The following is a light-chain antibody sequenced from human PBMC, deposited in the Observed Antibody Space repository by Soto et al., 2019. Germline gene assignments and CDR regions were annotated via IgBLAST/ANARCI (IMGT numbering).Light chain of an antibody. CDR2: DNN. Sequence: QSVLTQPPSASGTPGQRVTISCSGSSSNIGSNYVSWYQQLPGTAPKLLIYDNNKRPSGIPDRFSGSKSGTSATLGITGLQTGDEADYYCGTWDSSLSAGVFGTGTKVTVL. CDR1: SSNIGSNY. J-gene: IGLJ1*01. CDR3: GTWDSSLSAGV. V-gene: IGLV1-51*01.